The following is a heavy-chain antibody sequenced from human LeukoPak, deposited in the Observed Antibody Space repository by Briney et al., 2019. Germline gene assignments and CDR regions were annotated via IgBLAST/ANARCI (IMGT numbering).Heavy chain of an antibody. D-gene: IGHD2-21*02. J-gene: IGHJ4*02. Sequence: GGSLRLSCAASGFTVSAYAMAWVRQAPGKGLEWVSTIYDDNTYYADSVKGRFAISTDNSKNTLYLQMNSLRVEDTAVYYCVREDTPATANYWGQGTLVTISS. CDR3: VREDTPATANY. CDR1: GFTVSAYA. V-gene: IGHV3-23*01. CDR2: IYDDNT.